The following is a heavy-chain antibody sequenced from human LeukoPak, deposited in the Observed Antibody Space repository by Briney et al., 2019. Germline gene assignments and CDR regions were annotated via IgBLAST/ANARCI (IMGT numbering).Heavy chain of an antibody. J-gene: IGHJ4*02. CDR3: ARGGDGLDY. V-gene: IGHV4-30-2*01. CDR2: IYHSGST. Sequence: PSETLSLTCTVSGGSISSGGYYWSWIRQPPGKGLEWIGYIYHSGSTYYNPSLKSRVTISVDRSKNQFSLKLSSVTAADTAVYYCARGGDGLDYWGQGTLVTVSS. D-gene: IGHD2-21*02. CDR1: GGSISSGGYY.